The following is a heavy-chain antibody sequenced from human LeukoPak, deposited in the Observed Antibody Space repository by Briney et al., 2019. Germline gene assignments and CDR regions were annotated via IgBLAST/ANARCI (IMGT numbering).Heavy chain of an antibody. D-gene: IGHD6-13*01. Sequence: ASVTVSCKASGYTFTSYDINWVRQATGQGLEWMGWMNPNSGNTGYAQKFQGRVTMTRNTSISTAYMELSSLRSEDTAVYYCARGAGSSWQNWFDPWGQGTLVTVSS. V-gene: IGHV1-8*01. CDR1: GYTFTSYD. J-gene: IGHJ5*02. CDR2: MNPNSGNT. CDR3: ARGAGSSWQNWFDP.